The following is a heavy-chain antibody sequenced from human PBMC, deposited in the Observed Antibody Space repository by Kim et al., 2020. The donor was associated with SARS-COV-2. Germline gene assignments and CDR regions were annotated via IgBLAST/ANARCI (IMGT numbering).Heavy chain of an antibody. Sequence: GGSLRLSCAASGFTFSTYSMNWVRQAPGKGLEWVSSISNTGSHIFYADSVKGRFIISRDNAKNSLSLQMNSLRAEDTAVYFCARGGYELWTGYYRNADYWGQGTLVTVSS. CDR1: GFTFSTYS. V-gene: IGHV3-21*01. CDR3: ARGGYELWTGYYRNADY. CDR2: ISNTGSHI. J-gene: IGHJ4*02. D-gene: IGHD3-3*01.